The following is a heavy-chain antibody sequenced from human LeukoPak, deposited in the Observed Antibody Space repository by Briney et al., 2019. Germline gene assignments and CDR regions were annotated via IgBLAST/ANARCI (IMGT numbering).Heavy chain of an antibody. Sequence: ASVKVSCKASGYTFNTYGITWVRQAPGQGLEWMGWISPYNGDTHYAQKFQDRVTMTTDTSTSTAYMDLRSLGFDDTAVYYCAKDLISNVDIVAYYFDYWGQGTLVTVSS. CDR1: GYTFNTYG. CDR2: ISPYNGDT. J-gene: IGHJ4*02. V-gene: IGHV1-18*04. D-gene: IGHD5-12*01. CDR3: AKDLISNVDIVAYYFDY.